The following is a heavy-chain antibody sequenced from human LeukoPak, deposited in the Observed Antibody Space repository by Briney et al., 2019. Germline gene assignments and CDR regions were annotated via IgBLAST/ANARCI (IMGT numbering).Heavy chain of an antibody. Sequence: SVTVSCKASGYTFTSYGISWVRQAPGQGLEWMGGIIPIFGTANYAQKFQGRVTITADESTSTAYMELSSLRSEDTAVYYCARDVDKRYDFWSGYAGSLHYYMDVWGKGTTVTVSS. CDR2: IIPIFGTA. CDR3: ARDVDKRYDFWSGYAGSLHYYMDV. V-gene: IGHV1-69*13. J-gene: IGHJ6*03. D-gene: IGHD3-3*01. CDR1: GYTFTSYG.